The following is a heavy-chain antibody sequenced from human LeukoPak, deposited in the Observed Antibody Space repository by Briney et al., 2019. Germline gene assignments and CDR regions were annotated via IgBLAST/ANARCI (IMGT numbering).Heavy chain of an antibody. CDR1: GGTFSSYA. V-gene: IGHV1-69*04. CDR3: ARQNTLIAAAGTGYFDY. J-gene: IGHJ4*02. D-gene: IGHD6-13*01. Sequence: ASVKVSCKASGGTFSSYAISWVRQAPGQGLEWMGRIIPILGIANYAQKFQGRVTITADKFTSTAYMELSSLRSEDTAVYYCARQNTLIAAAGTGYFDYWGQGTLVTVSS. CDR2: IIPILGIA.